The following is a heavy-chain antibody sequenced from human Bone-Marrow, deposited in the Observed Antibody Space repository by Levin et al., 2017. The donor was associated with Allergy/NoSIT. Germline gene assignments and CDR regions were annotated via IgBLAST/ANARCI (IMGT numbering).Heavy chain of an antibody. CDR1: GFTFSRYS. CDR3: ARDFSPGYDFFGLDG. J-gene: IGHJ6*02. D-gene: IGHD5-12*01. CDR2: ISSDSVYT. Sequence: GESLKISCVTAGFTFSRYSMHWVRQAPGKGLEWVSSISSDSVYTYYADALKGRFTMSRDNDHMSVSLQLSSLRAEDTAVYFCARDFSPGYDFFGLDGWGRGTTVIVSS. V-gene: IGHV3-21*01.